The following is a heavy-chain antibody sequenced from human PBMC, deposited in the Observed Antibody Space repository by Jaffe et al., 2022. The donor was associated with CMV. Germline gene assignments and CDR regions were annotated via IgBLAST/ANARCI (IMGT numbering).Heavy chain of an antibody. CDR1: GGSISSSSYY. CDR3: ARHKWERADWYFDL. J-gene: IGHJ2*01. Sequence: QLQLQESGPGLVKPSETLSLNCSVSGGSISSSSYYWGWIRQPPGKGLEWIGILYYSASPYYNPSLKSRVTISVDTSKNQFSLKLSSVTAADTAVYYCARHKWERADWYFDLWGRGTLVTVSS. V-gene: IGHV4-39*01. D-gene: IGHD1-26*01. CDR2: LYYSASP.